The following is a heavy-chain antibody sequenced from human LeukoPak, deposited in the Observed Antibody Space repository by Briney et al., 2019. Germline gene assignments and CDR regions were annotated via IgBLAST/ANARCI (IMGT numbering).Heavy chain of an antibody. CDR2: ISYDGSNK. CDR1: GFTFSSYG. V-gene: IGHV3-30*18. Sequence: GGSLRLSCAASGFTFSSYGMHWVRQAPGKGLEWVAVISYDGSNKYYADSVKGRFTISRDNSKNTLYLQMNSLRAEDTAVYYCAKDHAKYCYGSGSYCDYWGQGTLVTVSS. D-gene: IGHD3-10*01. J-gene: IGHJ4*02. CDR3: AKDHAKYCYGSGSYCDY.